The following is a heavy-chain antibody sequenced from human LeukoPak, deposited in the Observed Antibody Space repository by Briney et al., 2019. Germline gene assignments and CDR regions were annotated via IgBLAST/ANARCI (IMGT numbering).Heavy chain of an antibody. J-gene: IGHJ6*02. CDR3: AKDFANYYDSSGYSRVSINYYYYGMDV. CDR1: GFTFSSYA. D-gene: IGHD3-22*01. V-gene: IGHV3-23*01. CDR2: ISGSGGST. Sequence: GGSLRLSCAASGFTFSSYAMSWVRQAPGKGLEWVSAISGSGGSTYYADSVKGRFTISRDNSKNTLYLQMNSLRAEDTAVYYCAKDFANYYDSSGYSRVSINYYYYGMDVWGQGTTVTVSS.